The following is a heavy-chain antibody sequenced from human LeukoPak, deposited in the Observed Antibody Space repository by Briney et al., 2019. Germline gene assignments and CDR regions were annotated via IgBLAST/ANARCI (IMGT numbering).Heavy chain of an antibody. Sequence: GGSLRLSCAASGFTFRNYWMNWIRQAPGKGLEWVAYMNQGGSEKQHADSVKGRFTISRDNARSSLYLQMNSLRAEDTAVYYCARGHHGMDVWGQGTTVTVSS. J-gene: IGHJ6*02. CDR1: GFTFRNYW. CDR3: ARGHHGMDV. CDR2: MNQGGSEK. V-gene: IGHV3-7*01.